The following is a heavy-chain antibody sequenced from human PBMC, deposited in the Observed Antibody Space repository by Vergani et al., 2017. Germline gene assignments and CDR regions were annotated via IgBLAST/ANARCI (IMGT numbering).Heavy chain of an antibody. V-gene: IGHV1-69*01. J-gene: IGHJ5*02. CDR3: ARSGDEDGYNYYNWCDP. CDR2: IIPIFGTA. CDR1: GGTFSSYA. Sequence: QVQLVQSGAEVKKPGSSVKVSCKASGGTFSSYAISWVRQAPGQGLEWMGGIIPIFGTANYAQKFQGRVTITADESTSTAYMELSSLRSEDTAVYYCARSGDEDGYNYYNWCDPWGQGTLVTVSS. D-gene: IGHD5-24*01.